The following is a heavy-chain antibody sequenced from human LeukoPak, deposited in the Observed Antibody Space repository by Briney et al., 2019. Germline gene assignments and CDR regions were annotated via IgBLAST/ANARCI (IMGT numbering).Heavy chain of an antibody. V-gene: IGHV3-21*01. CDR1: GFTFSSYS. D-gene: IGHD3-10*01. J-gene: IGHJ4*02. CDR2: ISSSSSYI. CDR3: ARERSYYGSGNYAYYFDY. Sequence: GGSLRLSCAASGFTFSSYSMNWVRQAPGKGLEWVSSISSSSSYIYYADSVKGRFTISRDNAKNSLYLQMNSLRAEDTAVYYCARERSYYGSGNYAYYFDYWGQGTRITVSS.